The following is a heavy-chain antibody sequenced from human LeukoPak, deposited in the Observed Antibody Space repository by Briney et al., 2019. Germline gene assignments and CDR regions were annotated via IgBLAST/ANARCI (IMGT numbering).Heavy chain of an antibody. V-gene: IGHV3-21*01. Sequence: PGGSLRLSCAASGFTVSSNYMSWVRQAPGKGLEWVSSISSSSNYIYYADSVKGRFTISRDNAKNSLYLQMNSLRAEDTAVYYCARPTNLDSSGDYNGDAFDIWGQGTMVTVSS. J-gene: IGHJ3*02. CDR1: GFTVSSNY. CDR3: ARPTNLDSSGDYNGDAFDI. D-gene: IGHD3-22*01. CDR2: ISSSSNYI.